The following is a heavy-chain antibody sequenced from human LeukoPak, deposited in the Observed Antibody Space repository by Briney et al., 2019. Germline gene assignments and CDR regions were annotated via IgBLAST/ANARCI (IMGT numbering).Heavy chain of an antibody. CDR3: ATSPSTGV. CDR1: GFTVSNNY. CDR2: IYSGGNT. V-gene: IGHV3-53*01. Sequence: GGSLRLSCAASGFTVSNNYMNWVRQAPGKGLEWVSVIYSGGNTYYADSVKGRFTISRDNSKNSLYLQMNRLRGEDTAVYYCATSPSTGVWGKGTLVNVSS. J-gene: IGHJ4*02.